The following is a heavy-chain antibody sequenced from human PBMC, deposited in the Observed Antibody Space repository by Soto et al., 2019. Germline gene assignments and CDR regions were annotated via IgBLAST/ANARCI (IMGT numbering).Heavy chain of an antibody. V-gene: IGHV3-9*01. CDR3: AKVLELPRDAFDI. CDR2: ISWNSGSI. D-gene: IGHD1-7*01. J-gene: IGHJ3*02. Sequence: PGGSLRLSCAASGFTFDDYAMHWVRQAPGKGLEWVSGISWNSGSIGYADSVKGRFTISRDNAKNSLYLQKNSLRAEDTALYYCAKVLELPRDAFDIWGQGTMVTVSS. CDR1: GFTFDDYA.